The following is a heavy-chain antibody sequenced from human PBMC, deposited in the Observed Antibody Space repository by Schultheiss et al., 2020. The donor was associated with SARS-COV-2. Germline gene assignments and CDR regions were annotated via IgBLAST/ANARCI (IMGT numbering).Heavy chain of an antibody. CDR3: ARAFFDYVWGRYRYTVGLDY. CDR2: INPNGGNT. V-gene: IGHV1-46*01. J-gene: IGHJ4*02. CDR1: GYTFTGYY. Sequence: ASVKVSCKASGYTFTGYYMHWVRQAPGQGLEWMGIINPNGGNTSYAQKFQGRVTMTRDTSTTTVYMELSSLRSEDTAVFYCARAFFDYVWGRYRYTVGLDYWGQGTLVTVSS. D-gene: IGHD3-16*02.